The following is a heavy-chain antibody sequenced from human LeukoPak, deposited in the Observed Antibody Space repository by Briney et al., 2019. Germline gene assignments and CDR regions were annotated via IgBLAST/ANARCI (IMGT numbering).Heavy chain of an antibody. CDR3: ARRSEFDNTHYHYFDY. J-gene: IGHJ4*02. CDR2: IYHSGST. CDR1: GGSIDSRSYY. D-gene: IGHD2-15*01. Sequence: SETLSLTCTVSGGSIDSRSYYWDWIRQAPGKGLEWIGIIYHSGSTEYNPSLKSRVAIFVDTSKNQFSLILHSVAAADTAVYYCARRSEFDNTHYHYFDYWGQGALVTVSS. V-gene: IGHV4-39*01.